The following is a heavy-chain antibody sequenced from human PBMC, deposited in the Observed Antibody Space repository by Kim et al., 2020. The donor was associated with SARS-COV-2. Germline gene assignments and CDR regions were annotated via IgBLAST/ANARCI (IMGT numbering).Heavy chain of an antibody. D-gene: IGHD3-22*01. Sequence: VKDRFTISRDDSKNTLYLQMNSLKTEDTAVYYCTTDLRVYYYDSSGYLHYWGQGTLVTVSS. CDR3: TTDLRVYYYDSSGYLHY. V-gene: IGHV3-15*01. J-gene: IGHJ4*02.